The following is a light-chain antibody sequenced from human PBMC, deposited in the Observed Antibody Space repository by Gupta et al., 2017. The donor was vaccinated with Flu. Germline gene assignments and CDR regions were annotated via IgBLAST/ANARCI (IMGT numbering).Light chain of an antibody. CDR3: AAGEDSWSGV. V-gene: IGLV1-44*01. CDR2: SNN. J-gene: IGLJ3*02. CDR1: NSKTGSNT. Sequence: QRVTISCSESNSKTGSNTVNWYQHPPGTAPRLLIYSNNERPSGVPDRFSGSKSGTPASLAISGLQAEEEADYYCAAGEDSWSGVFGGGTKLTVL.